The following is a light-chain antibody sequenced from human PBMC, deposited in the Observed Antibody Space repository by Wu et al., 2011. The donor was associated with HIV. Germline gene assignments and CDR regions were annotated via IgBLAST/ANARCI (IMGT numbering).Light chain of an antibody. Sequence: EIVLTQSPGTLSLSPGERATVSCRASQSVTSNYLAWYQQKPGQAPRLLIYGASSRATGIPDRFSGSGSGTDFILIISRLEPEDFAVYYCQQYGGSPPYSFGQGDQAGRSN. CDR2: GAS. CDR3: QQYGGSPPYS. V-gene: IGKV3-20*01. CDR1: QSVTSNY. J-gene: IGKJ2*03.